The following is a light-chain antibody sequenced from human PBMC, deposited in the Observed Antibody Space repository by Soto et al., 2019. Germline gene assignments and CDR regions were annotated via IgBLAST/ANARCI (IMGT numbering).Light chain of an antibody. CDR3: QQYVGLPIT. CDR2: GAS. CDR1: QRVSSTY. V-gene: IGKV3-20*01. J-gene: IGKJ5*01. Sequence: EIVLKQSPGTLSLSPEERATLSCRASQRVSSTYLAWYQQKPGQAPRLLIYGASSRATGIPDRFSGSGSGTDFTLTISRVAPEDFAVYYCQQYVGLPITFGQGTRLEIK.